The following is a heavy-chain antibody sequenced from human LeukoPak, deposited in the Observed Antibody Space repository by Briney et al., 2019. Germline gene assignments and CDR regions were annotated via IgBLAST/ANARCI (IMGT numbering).Heavy chain of an antibody. Sequence: SETLSLTCTVSGGSISSGSYFWSWIRQPAGKGLEWIGRIYTSVSTNYNPSLKSRVTISVDTSKNQLSLKLSSVTAADTAVYYCANNYDSSAASAFEIWGQGTMVTVSS. CDR1: GGSISSGSYF. V-gene: IGHV4-61*02. J-gene: IGHJ3*02. D-gene: IGHD3-22*01. CDR3: ANNYDSSAASAFEI. CDR2: IYTSVST.